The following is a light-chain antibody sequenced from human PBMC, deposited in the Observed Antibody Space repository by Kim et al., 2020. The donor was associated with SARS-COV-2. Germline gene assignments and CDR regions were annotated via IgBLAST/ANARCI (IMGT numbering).Light chain of an antibody. CDR2: WAS. J-gene: IGKJ1*01. V-gene: IGKV4-1*01. Sequence: DIVMTQSPDSLAVSLGERATINCKSSQSVLYSSNNKNYLAWYQQKPGQPPKLLIYWASTRESGVPDRISGSGSGTDFTLTISSLQAEDVAVYYCQQYYSTPRTFGQGTKLDIK. CDR1: QSVLYSSNNKNY. CDR3: QQYYSTPRT.